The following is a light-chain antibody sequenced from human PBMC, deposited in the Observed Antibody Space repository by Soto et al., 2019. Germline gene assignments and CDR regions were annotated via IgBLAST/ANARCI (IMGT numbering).Light chain of an antibody. V-gene: IGLV2-14*01. CDR2: DVS. J-gene: IGLJ1*01. Sequence: QSALTQPASVSGSPGQSITISCTGTSSDVGGYNYVSWYQQYPGKAPKLMIFDVSYRPSGVSHRFSGAKSGNTASLTISGLQAEDEADYYCSSYTRSSSNVFGTGTKVTVL. CDR3: SSYTRSSSNV. CDR1: SSDVGGYNY.